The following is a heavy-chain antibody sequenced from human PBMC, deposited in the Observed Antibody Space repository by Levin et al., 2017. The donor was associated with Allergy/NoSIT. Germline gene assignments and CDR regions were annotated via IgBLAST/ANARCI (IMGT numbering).Heavy chain of an antibody. V-gene: IGHV2-70*11. D-gene: IGHD3-10*01. J-gene: IGHJ5*02. CDR3: AREYYGSGSYYWFDP. Sequence: SGPTLVKPTQTLTLTCTFSGFSLSTSGMCVSWIRQPPGKALEWLARIDWDDDKYYSTSLKTRLTISKDTSKNQVVLTMTNMDPVDTATYYCAREYYGSGSYYWFDPWGQGTLVTVSS. CDR1: GFSLSTSGMC. CDR2: IDWDDDK.